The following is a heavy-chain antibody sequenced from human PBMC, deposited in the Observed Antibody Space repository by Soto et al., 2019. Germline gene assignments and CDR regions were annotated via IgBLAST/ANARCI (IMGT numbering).Heavy chain of an antibody. CDR3: AKDLYYYDSSGSIDY. J-gene: IGHJ4*02. D-gene: IGHD3-22*01. V-gene: IGHV3-23*01. CDR1: GSTFSSYA. CDR2: ISGSGGST. Sequence: GGSLRLSCAASGSTFSSYAMSWVRQAPGKGLEWVSAISGSGGSTYYADSVKGRFTISRDNSKNTLYLQMNSLRAEDTAVYYCAKDLYYYDSSGSIDYWGQGTLVTVS.